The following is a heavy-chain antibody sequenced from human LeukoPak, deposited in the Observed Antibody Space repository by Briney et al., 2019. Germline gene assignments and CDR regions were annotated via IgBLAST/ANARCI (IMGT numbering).Heavy chain of an antibody. CDR1: GGSISSYY. CDR2: IYYSGST. V-gene: IGHV4-59*01. Sequence: SETLSLTCTVSGGSISSYYWSWIRQPPGKGLEWIGYIYYSGSTNYNPSLKSRVTISVDTSKNQFSLKLSSVTAADTAVYYCARPKSAVAAAGTVGWYFDLWGRGTLVTVSS. D-gene: IGHD6-13*01. CDR3: ARPKSAVAAAGTVGWYFDL. J-gene: IGHJ2*01.